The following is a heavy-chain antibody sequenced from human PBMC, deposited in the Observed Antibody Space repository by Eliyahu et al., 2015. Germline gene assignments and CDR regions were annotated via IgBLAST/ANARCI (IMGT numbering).Heavy chain of an antibody. CDR1: GFXFSSYA. D-gene: IGHD2-2*01. CDR3: ARDHLTSSTSCPGY. Sequence: EVQLVESGGGLVQPGGSLXLXCXAXGFXFSSYAMHWVRQAPGKGLEYVSAISSNGGSTYYANSVKGRFTISRDNSKNTLYLQMGSLRAEDMAVYYCARDHLTSSTSCPGYWGQGTLVTVSS. J-gene: IGHJ4*02. V-gene: IGHV3-64*01. CDR2: ISSNGGST.